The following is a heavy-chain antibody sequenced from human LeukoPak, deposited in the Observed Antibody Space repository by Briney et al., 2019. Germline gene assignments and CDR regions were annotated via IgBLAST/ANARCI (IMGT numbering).Heavy chain of an antibody. J-gene: IGHJ4*02. D-gene: IGHD3-22*01. Sequence: GSLRLSCAVSGFPSTRFHMSWIRQAPGKGLEWISYIGLSGSPLDYADSVRGRFTISRDNAKNSLYLELNSLRAEDAAVYYCARKDFSSGSFSYWGQGTLVTVSS. CDR1: GFPSTRFH. CDR2: IGLSGSPL. CDR3: ARKDFSSGSFSY. V-gene: IGHV3-11*04.